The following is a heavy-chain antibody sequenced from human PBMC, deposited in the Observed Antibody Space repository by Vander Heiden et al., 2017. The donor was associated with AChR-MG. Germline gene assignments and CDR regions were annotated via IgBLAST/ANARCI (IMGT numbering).Heavy chain of an antibody. Sequence: QVQLVESGGGVVQPGRSLRLSCAASGFTFSSYGMHWVRQAPGKGLEWVAVIWDDGSNKYYADSVKGRFTISRDNSKNTLYLQMNSLRAEDTAVYYCAREVIVVVPAASAVDYYGMDVWGQGTTVTVSS. V-gene: IGHV3-33*01. D-gene: IGHD2-2*01. CDR3: AREVIVVVPAASAVDYYGMDV. CDR1: GFTFSSYG. J-gene: IGHJ6*02. CDR2: IWDDGSNK.